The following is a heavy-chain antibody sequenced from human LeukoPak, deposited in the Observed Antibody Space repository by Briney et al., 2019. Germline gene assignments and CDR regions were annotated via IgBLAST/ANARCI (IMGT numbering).Heavy chain of an antibody. CDR3: ARDLRYSSGWSASGMDV. V-gene: IGHV3-30*02. CDR2: IRYDGSNK. D-gene: IGHD6-19*01. CDR1: GFTFTSYG. J-gene: IGHJ6*03. Sequence: GGSLRLSCAASGFTFTSYGMHWVRQAPGKGLEWVAFIRYDGSNKYYADSVKGRFTIFRDNSKNTLYLQMNGQRSDDTAVYYCARDLRYSSGWSASGMDVWGKGTTVTISS.